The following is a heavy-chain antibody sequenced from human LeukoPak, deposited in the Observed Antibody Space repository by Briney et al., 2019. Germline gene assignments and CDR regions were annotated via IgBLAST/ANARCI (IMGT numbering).Heavy chain of an antibody. V-gene: IGHV3-11*01. CDR2: ISPWGGAQ. Sequence: GGFVTLFCGVCGLTLGDYHMLWMRQPPGRGGVGVSYISPWGGAQYFAPSEKGRFAISMDNAKNSLYLQMNGLTAEDTGVYYCAGGLDIAVAGPGGYFDYCGQGSLV. D-gene: IGHD6-19*01. CDR1: GLTLGDYH. J-gene: IGHJ4*02. CDR3: AGGLDIAVAGPGGYFDY.